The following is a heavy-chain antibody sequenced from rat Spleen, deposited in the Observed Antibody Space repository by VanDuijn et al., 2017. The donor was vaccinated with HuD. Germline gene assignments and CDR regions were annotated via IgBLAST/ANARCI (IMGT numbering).Heavy chain of an antibody. Sequence: EVQLVESGGGLVQPGRSLKLSCAASGFTFSNYGMAWVRQTPTKGLEWVASISTGGGNTYYRDSVKGRFTISRDNAKNTQYLQMDSLRSEDTATYYCARLQGSAGYYWYFDFWGPGTMVTVSS. D-gene: IGHD3-3*01. CDR2: ISTGGGNT. J-gene: IGHJ1*01. CDR3: ARLQGSAGYYWYFDF. V-gene: IGHV5S14*01. CDR1: GFTFSNYG.